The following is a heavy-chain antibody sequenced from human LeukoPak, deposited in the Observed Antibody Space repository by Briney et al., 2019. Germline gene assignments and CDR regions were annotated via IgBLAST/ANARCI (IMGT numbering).Heavy chain of an antibody. V-gene: IGHV3-66*01. CDR1: GFIVSENY. D-gene: IGHD6-19*01. J-gene: IGHJ6*02. CDR3: VRDRWPGLGDF. Sequence: GGSLRLSCAASGFIVSENYMSWVRQAPGKGLEWVSTIYSGGLTFYADPVKDRFTISRDNTKNTLYLQMSSLRAEDTAVYYCVRDRWPGLGDFWGQGTTVTVSS. CDR2: IYSGGLT.